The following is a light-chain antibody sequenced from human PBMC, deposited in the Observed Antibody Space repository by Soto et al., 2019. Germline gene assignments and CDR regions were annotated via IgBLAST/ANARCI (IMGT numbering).Light chain of an antibody. V-gene: IGKV3-15*01. CDR3: QQYYNWPWT. CDR1: QSASNS. J-gene: IGKJ1*01. Sequence: EIVVTQSPATLSVSPGEGATLSCRASQSASNSLAWYQQKPGQAPRLLFYGASTRATGIPARFSGSGSGTEFTLTISSLKSEDFAFYYCQQYYNWPWTFGQGTKVEIK. CDR2: GAS.